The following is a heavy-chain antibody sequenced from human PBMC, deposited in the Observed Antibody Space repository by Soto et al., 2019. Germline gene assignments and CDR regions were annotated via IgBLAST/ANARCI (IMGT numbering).Heavy chain of an antibody. CDR3: ARDRKRTDFWSGSFAENDY. V-gene: IGHV1-2*04. Sequence: ASVKVSCKASGYTFTGYYMHWVRQAPGQGLEWMGWINPNSGGTNYAQKFRGWVTMTRDTSISTAYMELSRLRSDDTAVYYCARDRKRTDFWSGSFAENDYWGQGTLVTVSS. CDR1: GYTFTGYY. D-gene: IGHD3-3*01. CDR2: INPNSGGT. J-gene: IGHJ4*02.